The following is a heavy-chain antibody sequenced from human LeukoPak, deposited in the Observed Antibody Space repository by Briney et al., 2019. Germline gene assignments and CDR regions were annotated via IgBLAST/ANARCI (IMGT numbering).Heavy chain of an antibody. J-gene: IGHJ3*02. D-gene: IGHD2-2*01. CDR1: GFTVSSNY. CDR2: IYSGGST. Sequence: GGSLRLSCAASGFTVSSNYMSWVRQAPGKGLEWVSVIYSGGSTYYADSVKGRFTISRDNSKNTLYLQMNSLRAEDTAVYYCARDPRYCSSTSCIDAFDIWGQGTMVTVSS. V-gene: IGHV3-66*02. CDR3: ARDPRYCSSTSCIDAFDI.